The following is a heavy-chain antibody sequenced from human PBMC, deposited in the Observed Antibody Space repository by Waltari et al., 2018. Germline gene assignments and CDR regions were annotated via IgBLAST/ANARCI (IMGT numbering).Heavy chain of an antibody. CDR2: IIPILGIA. CDR1: GGTFSSYT. J-gene: IGHJ3*02. Sequence: QVQLVQSGAEVKKPGSSVKVSCKASGGTFSSYTISWVRQAPGQGLEWMGRIIPILGIANYAQKFQSRVTITADKSTSTAYMELSRLRSDDTAVYYCARGIAVAGDAFDIWGQGTMVTVSS. CDR3: ARGIAVAGDAFDI. D-gene: IGHD6-19*01. V-gene: IGHV1-69*02.